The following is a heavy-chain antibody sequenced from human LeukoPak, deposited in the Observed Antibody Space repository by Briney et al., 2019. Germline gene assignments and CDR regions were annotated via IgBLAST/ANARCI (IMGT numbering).Heavy chain of an antibody. Sequence: GVLRLSCAASGFTFSQYSMNWVRQAPGRGLEWVSYISTSSSTIYYADSVKGRFTISRDNAKNSLYLQMNSLRAEDTAVYYCATVVNSWYYFDYWGQGTLVTVSS. CDR1: GFTFSQYS. D-gene: IGHD6-13*01. V-gene: IGHV3-48*01. CDR3: ATVVNSWYYFDY. J-gene: IGHJ4*02. CDR2: ISTSSSTI.